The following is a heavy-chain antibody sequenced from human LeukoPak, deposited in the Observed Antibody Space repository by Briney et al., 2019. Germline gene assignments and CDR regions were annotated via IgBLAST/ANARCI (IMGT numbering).Heavy chain of an antibody. CDR1: GYSFTSYW. J-gene: IGHJ4*02. CDR3: ARLDPEQDDSSGCFDY. D-gene: IGHD3-22*01. Sequence: GESLKISCKGSGYSFTSYWIGWVRQMPGKGLEWMGNIYPGDSDTRYSPSFQGQVTISADKSISTAYLQWSSLKASDTAMYYCARLDPEQDDSSGCFDYWGQGTLVTVSS. CDR2: IYPGDSDT. V-gene: IGHV5-51*01.